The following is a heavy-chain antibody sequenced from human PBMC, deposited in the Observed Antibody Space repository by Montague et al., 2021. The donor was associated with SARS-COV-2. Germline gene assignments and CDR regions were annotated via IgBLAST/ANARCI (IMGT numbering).Heavy chain of an antibody. CDR1: GGSISSSSYY. J-gene: IGHJ4*02. D-gene: IGHD3-22*01. Sequence: SETLSHICTVSGGSISSSSYYWGWIRQPPGKGLEWIGSIYYRGSTYYNPSLKSRVTISVDTSKNQFSLKLSSVTAADTAVYYCARHGKTRIAMIVVVIGYCDYWGQGTLVTVSS. CDR2: IYYRGST. CDR3: ARHGKTRIAMIVVVIGYCDY. V-gene: IGHV4-39*01.